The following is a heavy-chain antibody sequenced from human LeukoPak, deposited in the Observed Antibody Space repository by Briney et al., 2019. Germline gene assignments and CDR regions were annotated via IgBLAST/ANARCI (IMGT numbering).Heavy chain of an antibody. CDR1: GGSFSGYY. J-gene: IGHJ5*02. D-gene: IGHD3-10*01. Sequence: SETLSLTCAVYGGSFSGYYWSWIRQPPGKGLEWIGEINHSGSTNYNPSLKSRVTISVDTSKNQFSLKLSSVTAADTAVYYCARHTYYYGSGSYQYNWFDPWGQGTLVTVSS. V-gene: IGHV4-34*01. CDR2: INHSGST. CDR3: ARHTYYYGSGSYQYNWFDP.